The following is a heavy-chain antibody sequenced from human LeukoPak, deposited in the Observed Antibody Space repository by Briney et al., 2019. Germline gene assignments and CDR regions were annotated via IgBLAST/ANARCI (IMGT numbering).Heavy chain of an antibody. CDR3: ARGLNQGLDV. J-gene: IGHJ6*02. CDR2: IFSRGTTM. CDR1: GFTFSSYA. V-gene: IGHV3-48*03. Sequence: PGGSLRLSCAAAGFTFSSYAMNWVRQAPGKGLEWISYIFSRGTTMYYADSVKGRFTISRDNAKNSVYLQMDSLRVDDTAVYYCARGLNQGLDVWGQGTTVTVSS.